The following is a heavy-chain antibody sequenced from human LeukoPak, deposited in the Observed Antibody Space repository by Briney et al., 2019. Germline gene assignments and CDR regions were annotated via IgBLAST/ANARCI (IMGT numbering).Heavy chain of an antibody. V-gene: IGHV3-33*01. D-gene: IGHD3-3*01. CDR2: IWYDGSNK. CDR3: ARDGSFWRGYPYYFDY. CDR1: GFTFSSYG. Sequence: GGSLRLSCAASGFTFSSYGMHWVRQAPGKGLERVAIIWYDGSNKYYADSVKGRFTISRDNSKNTLYLQVNSLRAEDTAVYYCARDGSFWRGYPYYFDYWGQGTLVTVSS. J-gene: IGHJ4*02.